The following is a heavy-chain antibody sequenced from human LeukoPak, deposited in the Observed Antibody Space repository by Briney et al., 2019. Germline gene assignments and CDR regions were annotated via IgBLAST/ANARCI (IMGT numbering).Heavy chain of an antibody. CDR1: GGSINTNSYY. CDR3: ASQRITDFGVVIPRGFDS. Sequence: AETLSLTCTVSGGSINTNSYYWVWIRQPPGKGLEWIGTTYYTGSSFYNPSLKSRVTISVDTSKNQFSLKLSSVTAADTAMYYCASQRITDFGVVIPRGFDSWGQGTRVPVSS. D-gene: IGHD3-3*01. CDR2: TYYTGSS. V-gene: IGHV4-39*07. J-gene: IGHJ4*02.